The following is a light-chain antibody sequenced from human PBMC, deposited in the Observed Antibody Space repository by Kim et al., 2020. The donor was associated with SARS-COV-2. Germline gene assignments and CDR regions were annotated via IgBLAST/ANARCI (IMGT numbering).Light chain of an antibody. CDR3: QTWGSGPWV. J-gene: IGLJ3*02. Sequence: QLVLTQSPSASASLGASVKLTCTLSSGHSTYAIAWHQQQPEKGPRYLMKVNSDGSHSKGDGIPDRFSGSSSGAERYLTISSLHSEDEADYYCQTWGSGPWVFGGGTQLTVL. V-gene: IGLV4-69*01. CDR1: SGHSTYA. CDR2: VNSDGSH.